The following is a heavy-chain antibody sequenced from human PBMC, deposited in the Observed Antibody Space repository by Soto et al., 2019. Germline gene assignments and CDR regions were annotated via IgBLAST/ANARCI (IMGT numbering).Heavy chain of an antibody. CDR3: AKGYYYDSSGYSVDAFDI. CDR2: ISGSGFKK. V-gene: IGHV3-23*01. J-gene: IGHJ3*02. Sequence: GSLRLSCAASGFIFENFGMSWVRQAPGKGLEWISSISGSGFKKYYADSVKGRFTISRDNSKSTVYLELNNLSAEDTAVYHCAKGYYYDSSGYSVDAFDIWGQGTMVTVSS. CDR1: GFIFENFG. D-gene: IGHD3-22*01.